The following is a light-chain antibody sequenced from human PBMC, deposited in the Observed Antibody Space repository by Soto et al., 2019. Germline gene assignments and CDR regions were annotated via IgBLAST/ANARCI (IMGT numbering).Light chain of an antibody. J-gene: IGLJ1*01. CDR3: TSYTSSSPLV. V-gene: IGLV2-14*01. CDR1: SSDVGGYNY. CDR2: EVV. Sequence: QSALTQPASVSGSPGQSITISCTGTSSDVGGYNYVSWYQHHPVKAPKLMIYEVVNRPSGVSNRFSGSKSGITASLTISGLQAEDEADYYCTSYTSSSPLVFGTGTKVTVL.